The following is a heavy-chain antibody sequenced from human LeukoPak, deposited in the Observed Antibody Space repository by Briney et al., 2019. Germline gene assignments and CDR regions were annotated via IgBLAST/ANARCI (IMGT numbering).Heavy chain of an antibody. Sequence: SETLSLTCTVSGGSISSYYWSWIRQPAGKGLEWIGRIYTGGSTNYNPSLKSRVTMSVDTSKNQFSLKLSSVTAADTAVYYCARGGGRVLRFLEWGESDAFDIWGQGTMVTVSS. J-gene: IGHJ3*02. D-gene: IGHD3-3*01. CDR2: IYTGGST. CDR3: ARGGGRVLRFLEWGESDAFDI. V-gene: IGHV4-4*07. CDR1: GGSISSYY.